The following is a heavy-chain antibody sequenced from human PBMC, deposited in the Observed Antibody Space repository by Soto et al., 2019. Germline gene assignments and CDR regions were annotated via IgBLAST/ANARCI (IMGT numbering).Heavy chain of an antibody. J-gene: IGHJ6*02. CDR2: IIPIFGTA. CDR3: ARDGNSYCSSTSACPYYYYGMDV. Sequence: GASVKVSCKASGGTFSSYSISWVRQAPGQGLEWMGGIIPIFGTANYAQKFQGRVTITADESTSTAYMELSSLRSEDTAVYYCARDGNSYCSSTSACPYYYYGMDVWGQGTTVSVSS. V-gene: IGHV1-69*13. CDR1: GGTFSSYS. D-gene: IGHD2-2*01.